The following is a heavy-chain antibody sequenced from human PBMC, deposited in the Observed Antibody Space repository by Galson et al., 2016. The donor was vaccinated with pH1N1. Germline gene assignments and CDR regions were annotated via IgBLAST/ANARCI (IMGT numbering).Heavy chain of an antibody. CDR3: ARLDRYCSGGTCFTFWVAP. J-gene: IGHJ5*02. CDR1: GYNFTTYW. D-gene: IGHD2-15*01. Sequence: SGAEVKKPGESLKISCKGSGYNFTTYWIGWVRQMPGKGLEWMGIVYPGDSDTKYSPSFQGRVTFSVDKSTSTAYLQWSSLKASDTARYYCARLDRYCSGGTCFTFWVAPWGQGTLVTVSS. V-gene: IGHV5-51*01. CDR2: VYPGDSDT.